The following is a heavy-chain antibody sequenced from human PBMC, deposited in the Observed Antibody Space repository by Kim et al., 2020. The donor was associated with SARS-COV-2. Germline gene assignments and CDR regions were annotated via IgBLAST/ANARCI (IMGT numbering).Heavy chain of an antibody. V-gene: IGHV1-18*04. D-gene: IGHD4-17*01. CDR3: ARGAYADVSFAY. CDR2: ISARDCNT. Sequence: ASVNVSCKASGYIFSTYCFSWVRQAPGQGLEWLGWISARDCNTKYAQKVQGRVTMTTDTSTNTAYMELWILRSYDTAMYYCARGAYADVSFAYWGQGTL. CDR1: GYIFSTYC. J-gene: IGHJ4*02.